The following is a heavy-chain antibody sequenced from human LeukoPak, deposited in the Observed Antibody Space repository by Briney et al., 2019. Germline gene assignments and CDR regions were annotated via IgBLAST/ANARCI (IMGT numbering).Heavy chain of an antibody. CDR1: GFTFSSHG. D-gene: IGHD2-2*01. CDR2: ISFDGSDK. J-gene: IGHJ4*02. Sequence: PGGSLRLSCEAPGFTFSSHGMHWVRRAPGKGLEWVAVISFDGSDKYYADSVSGPFTISRDNSKNTLYVQMNSLRAEDTAVYYCAKDRAAMPTYYFDYWGQGALVTVSS. V-gene: IGHV3-30*18. CDR3: AKDRAAMPTYYFDY.